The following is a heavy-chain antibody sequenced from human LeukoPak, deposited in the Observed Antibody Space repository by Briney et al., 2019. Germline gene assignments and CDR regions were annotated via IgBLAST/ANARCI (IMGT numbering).Heavy chain of an antibody. Sequence: GGSLRLSCTASGFTFSDYYMSWIRQAPGKGLEWVSYISSSGSTKYYADSVKGRFTVSRDNAKNSLDLQMNSLRADDTAVYYCARDSTSVGAFDPWGQGALVTVSS. CDR1: GFTFSDYY. J-gene: IGHJ5*02. CDR3: ARDSTSVGAFDP. V-gene: IGHV3-11*01. CDR2: ISSSGSTK.